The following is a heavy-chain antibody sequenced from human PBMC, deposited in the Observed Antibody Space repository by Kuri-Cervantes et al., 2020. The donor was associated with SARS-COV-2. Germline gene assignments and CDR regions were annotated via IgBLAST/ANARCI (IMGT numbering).Heavy chain of an antibody. CDR1: GFTFSSYA. CDR2: ISGSGGST. D-gene: IGHD3-3*01. Sequence: GESLKISCAASGFTFSSYAMSRVRQAPGKGLEWVSAISGSGGSTYYADSVKGRFTISRDNSKNTLYLQMNSLRAEDTAVYYCAKVQLRFLEWVDVWGQGTTVTVSS. CDR3: AKVQLRFLEWVDV. J-gene: IGHJ6*02. V-gene: IGHV3-23*01.